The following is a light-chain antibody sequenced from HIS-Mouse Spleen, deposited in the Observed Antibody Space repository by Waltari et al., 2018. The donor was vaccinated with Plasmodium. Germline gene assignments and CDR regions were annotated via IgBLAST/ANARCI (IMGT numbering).Light chain of an antibody. CDR3: QQYNNWSFT. CDR1: QSVSSN. Sequence: EIVMTQSPATLSVSPGERATLPCRASQSVSSNLAVYQQKPGEAPRILIYGESTRATGIPARFSGSGAGTEFTLTISSLQSEDFAVYYCQQYNNWSFTFGPGTKVDIK. CDR2: GES. V-gene: IGKV3-15*01. J-gene: IGKJ3*01.